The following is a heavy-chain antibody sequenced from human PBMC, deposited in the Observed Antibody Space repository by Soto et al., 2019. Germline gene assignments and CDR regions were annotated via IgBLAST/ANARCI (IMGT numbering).Heavy chain of an antibody. CDR1: GGTFSTFA. D-gene: IGHD1-20*01. Sequence: QVQLVQSGAEVKKPGSSVKVSCKASGGTFSTFAVSWVRQAPGQGLEWMGGIIPLFATARYAQKFEDRLSIIADDSTNIASMDLNNLRPEDTAVYFCATSGLDVLGYNYTNTAGLDLWVRGTMVSVSS. CDR2: IIPLFATA. J-gene: IGHJ3*01. CDR3: ATSGLDVLGYNYTNTAGLDL. V-gene: IGHV1-69*01.